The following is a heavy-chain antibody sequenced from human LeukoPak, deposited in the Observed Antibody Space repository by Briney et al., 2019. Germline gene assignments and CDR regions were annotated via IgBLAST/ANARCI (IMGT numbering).Heavy chain of an antibody. CDR3: ARDLAGGRDY. V-gene: IGHV3-74*01. CDR1: GFTFSSYA. J-gene: IGHJ4*02. CDR2: INRDGSGT. D-gene: IGHD7-27*01. Sequence: GGSLRLSCAASGFTFSSYAMSWVRQAPGKGLVWVSRINRDGSGTDYADSVRGRFTISRDNARSTLYLQMNSLRAEDTAVYFCARDLAGGRDYWGQGTLVTVSS.